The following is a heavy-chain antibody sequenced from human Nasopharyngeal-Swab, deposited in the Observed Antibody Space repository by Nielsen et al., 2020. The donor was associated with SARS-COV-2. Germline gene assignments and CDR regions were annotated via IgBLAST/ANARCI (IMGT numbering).Heavy chain of an antibody. J-gene: IGHJ4*02. CDR1: EFSFSTYG. CDR2: ITNTGTSR. V-gene: IGHV3-23*01. Sequence: GGSLRLSCAASEFSFSTYGMSWVRQAAGRGLEWVSTITNTGTSRYYADSVRGRFTISRDNSKNTAYLQMNSLRVEDTAIYYCAKRGSEGHFDYWGQGTLVTVSS. D-gene: IGHD3-10*01. CDR3: AKRGSEGHFDY.